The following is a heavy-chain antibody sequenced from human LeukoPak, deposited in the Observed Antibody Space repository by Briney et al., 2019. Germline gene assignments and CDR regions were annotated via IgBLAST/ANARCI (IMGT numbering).Heavy chain of an antibody. CDR1: GYTFTSYY. CDR3: ARGRDSSGYEGGLDY. D-gene: IGHD3-22*01. Sequence: ASVKVSCKASGYTFTSYYMHWVRQAPGQGLEWMGIINPSGGSASYAQKFQGRVTMTRDTSTSTVYVELSGLRSEDTAVYYCARGRDSSGYEGGLDYWGQGTLVTVSS. CDR2: INPSGGSA. V-gene: IGHV1-46*01. J-gene: IGHJ4*02.